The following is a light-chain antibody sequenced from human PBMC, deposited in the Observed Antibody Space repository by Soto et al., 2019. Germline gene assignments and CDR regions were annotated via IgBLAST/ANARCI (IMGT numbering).Light chain of an antibody. J-gene: IGKJ2*01. CDR1: QSVSSN. CDR2: GAS. CDR3: QQYNNWPYT. V-gene: IGKV3-15*01. Sequence: EIVMTQSPATLSVSPGERAALSCRASQSVSSNFAWYQQKPGQAPRLLIYGASTRATGTPARFSGSGSGTEFTLTISSLQSEDCAVYYCQQYNNWPYTFGQGTKLEIK.